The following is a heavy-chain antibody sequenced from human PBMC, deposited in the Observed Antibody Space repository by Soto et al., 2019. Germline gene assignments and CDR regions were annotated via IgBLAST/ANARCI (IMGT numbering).Heavy chain of an antibody. CDR3: AREMIPMIMGGMSAMDV. CDR1: KFTFRTYI. V-gene: IGHV3-30*04. Sequence: QVQLVESGGGVVQPERSQRLSCAASKFTFRTYIMHWVRQAPGKGLEWVALISFDGSNKYYADSVKGRFTISRDNSKNTMYLQMNSLRPEDTAVYYCAREMIPMIMGGMSAMDVWGRGTTVTVSS. J-gene: IGHJ6*02. CDR2: ISFDGSNK. D-gene: IGHD3-22*01.